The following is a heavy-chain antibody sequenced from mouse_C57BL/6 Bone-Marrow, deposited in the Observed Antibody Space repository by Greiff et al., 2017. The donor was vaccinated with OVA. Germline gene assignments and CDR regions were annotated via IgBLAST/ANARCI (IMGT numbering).Heavy chain of an antibody. V-gene: IGHV1-19*01. CDR2: INPYNGGT. J-gene: IGHJ2*01. D-gene: IGHD1-1*02. CDR3: ARLGGYYVDY. CDR1: GYTFTDYY. Sequence: EVQLQQSGPVLVKPGASVKMSCKASGYTFTDYYMNWVKQSHGKSLEWIGVINPYNGGTSYNQKFKGKATLTVDKSSSTAYMELNSLTSEDSAVYYCARLGGYYVDYWGQGTTLTVSS.